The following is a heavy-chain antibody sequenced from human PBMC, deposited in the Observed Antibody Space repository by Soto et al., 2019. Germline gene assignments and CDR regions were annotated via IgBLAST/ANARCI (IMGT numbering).Heavy chain of an antibody. CDR1: GYTFTEYG. D-gene: IGHD3-22*01. Sequence: ASVKVSCKASGYTFTEYGISWGRQAPGQGLEWMGRISAYNGNTNYAQNIQGRVTMTTDTSTSTAYMELRSLRSDDTAVYYCARDHRNYYDSSGYYGDFDYWGQGTMGTVSS. J-gene: IGHJ4*02. V-gene: IGHV1-18*01. CDR3: ARDHRNYYDSSGYYGDFDY. CDR2: ISAYNGNT.